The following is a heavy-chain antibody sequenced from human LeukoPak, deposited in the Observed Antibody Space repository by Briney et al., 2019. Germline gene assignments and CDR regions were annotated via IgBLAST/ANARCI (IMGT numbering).Heavy chain of an antibody. Sequence: GASVKVSCKASGYTFTSYYMHWVRQAPGQGLEWMGIINPSGGSTSYAQKFQGRVTMTRDTSASTAYMELSSLRSEDTAVYYCARGNRPAAWITMVRGAIDYWGQGTLVTVSS. D-gene: IGHD3-10*01. CDR1: GYTFTSYY. CDR3: ARGNRPAAWITMVRGAIDY. V-gene: IGHV1-46*01. CDR2: INPSGGST. J-gene: IGHJ4*02.